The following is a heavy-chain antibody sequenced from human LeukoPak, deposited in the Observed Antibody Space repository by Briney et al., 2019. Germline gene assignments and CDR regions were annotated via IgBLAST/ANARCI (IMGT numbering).Heavy chain of an antibody. D-gene: IGHD2-21*02. CDR2: IYYSGST. J-gene: IGHJ5*02. Sequence: SETLSLTCTVSGGSISSYYWSWIRQPPGKGLEWIGYIYYSGSTNYNPSLKSRVTISVDTSKNQFSLKLSSVTAADTAVYYCARSDIVVVTASWSDPWGQGTLVTVSS. CDR1: GGSISSYY. V-gene: IGHV4-59*01. CDR3: ARSDIVVVTASWSDP.